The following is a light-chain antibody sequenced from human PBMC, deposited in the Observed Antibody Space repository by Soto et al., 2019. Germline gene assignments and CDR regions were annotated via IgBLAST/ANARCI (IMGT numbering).Light chain of an antibody. CDR2: DVS. J-gene: IGLJ1*01. CDR3: TSYTSSDPLV. Sequence: QSVLTQPASVSGSPGQPITIPFTGTSSEVGGYNYVSWYQQPPGKAPKVIIYDVSNRPSGVFYRFSGSKSGNTASLTISGLQAEDEADYYCTSYTSSDPLVFGTGTKVTVL. V-gene: IGLV2-14*01. CDR1: SSEVGGYNY.